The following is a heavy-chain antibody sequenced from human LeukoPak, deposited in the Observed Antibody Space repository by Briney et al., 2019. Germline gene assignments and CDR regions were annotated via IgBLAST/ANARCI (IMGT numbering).Heavy chain of an antibody. CDR3: AREDYVWGSFDY. V-gene: IGHV3-66*01. J-gene: IGHJ4*02. CDR1: GFTFSTYA. Sequence: GGSLRLSCAASGFTFSTYAVNWVRQAPGKGLEWVSVIYSGGSTYYADSVKDRFTISRDNSKNTLYLQMNSLRAEDTAVYYCAREDYVWGSFDYWGQGTLVTVSS. CDR2: IYSGGST. D-gene: IGHD3-16*01.